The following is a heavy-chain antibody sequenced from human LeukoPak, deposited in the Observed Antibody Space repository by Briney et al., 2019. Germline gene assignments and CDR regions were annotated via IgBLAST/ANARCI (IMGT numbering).Heavy chain of an antibody. CDR2: IYYSGST. V-gene: IGHV4-39*01. J-gene: IGHJ4*02. D-gene: IGHD3-22*01. CDR3: ASQYYYDSSGYYYRPLFDY. Sequence: PSETLSLTCTVSGGSISSSSYYWGWIRQPPGKGLEWIGSIYYSGSTYYNPSLKSRVTISVDTSKNQFSLKLSSVTAADTAVYYCASQYYYDSSGYYYRPLFDYWGQGTLVAVSS. CDR1: GGSISSSSYY.